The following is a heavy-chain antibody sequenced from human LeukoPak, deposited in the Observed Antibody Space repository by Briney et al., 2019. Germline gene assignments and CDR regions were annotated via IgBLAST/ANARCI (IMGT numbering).Heavy chain of an antibody. V-gene: IGHV1-18*01. J-gene: IGHJ5*02. D-gene: IGHD6-6*01. CDR3: ARDLVAARPGWFDP. CDR2: ISAYNGDT. Sequence: ASVKVSCKASGYTFTTYGISWMRQAPGQGLEWMGWISAYNGDTKYAQKFQGRVTMTTETPTCTAYMELRSLRYDDTAVYYCARDLVAARPGWFDPWGQGTLVTVSS. CDR1: GYTFTTYG.